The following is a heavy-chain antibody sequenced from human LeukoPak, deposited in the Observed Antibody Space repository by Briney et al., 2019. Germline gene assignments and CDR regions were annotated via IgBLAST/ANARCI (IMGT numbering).Heavy chain of an antibody. CDR2: IYYSGST. CDR3: ARGGGVGYYYYYMDV. Sequence: SETLSLTCTASGGSISSSSYYWGWIRQPPGKGLEWIGSIYYSGSTNYNPSLRSRVTISVDTSKNQFSLKLSSVTAADTAVYYCARGGGVGYYYYYMDVWGKGTTVTISS. V-gene: IGHV4-39*07. CDR1: GGSISSSSYY. J-gene: IGHJ6*03. D-gene: IGHD1-26*01.